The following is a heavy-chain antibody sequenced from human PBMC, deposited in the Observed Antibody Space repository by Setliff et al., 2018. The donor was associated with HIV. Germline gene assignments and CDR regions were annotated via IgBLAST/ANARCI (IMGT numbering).Heavy chain of an antibody. D-gene: IGHD6-19*01. CDR2: ISSSGSIT. J-gene: IGHJ6*02. CDR3: ASGGWSTYYYYGMDV. Sequence: GGSLRLSCAASGFTFSSYEMNWVRQAPGKGLEWVSYISSSGSITYYADSVKGRFTISRDNAKNSMYLQMNSLRDEDTAVYYCASGGWSTYYYYGMDVWGQGTTVTVSS. CDR1: GFTFSSYE. V-gene: IGHV3-48*03.